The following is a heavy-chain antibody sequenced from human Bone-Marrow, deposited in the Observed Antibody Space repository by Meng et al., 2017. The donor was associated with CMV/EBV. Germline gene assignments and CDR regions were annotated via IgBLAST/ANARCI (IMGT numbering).Heavy chain of an antibody. V-gene: IGHV3-23*01. CDR1: GFNFSSYA. Sequence: CAASGFNFSSYAMSWVRQAPGKGLEWVSAISGSGGSTYYADSVKGRFTISRDNSKNMLYLQMNSLRAEDTAVYYCAKARRDGDLTDYWGQGTLVTVSS. CDR2: ISGSGGST. J-gene: IGHJ4*02. D-gene: IGHD5-24*01. CDR3: AKARRDGDLTDY.